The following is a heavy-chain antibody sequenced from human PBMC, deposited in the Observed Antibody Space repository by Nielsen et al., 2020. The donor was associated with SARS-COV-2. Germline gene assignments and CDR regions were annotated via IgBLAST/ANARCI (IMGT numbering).Heavy chain of an antibody. CDR2: ISWNSGSI. CDR1: GFTFDDYA. V-gene: IGHV3-9*01. D-gene: IGHD6-19*01. CDR3: VRDAGGSSGWYGYGFDP. Sequence: SLKISCAASGFTFDDYAMHWVRQAPGKGLEWVSGISWNSGSIGYADSVKGRFTISRDNAKNSLYLQMNSLRAEDTAVYYCVRDAGGSSGWYGYGFDPWGQGTLVTVSS. J-gene: IGHJ5*02.